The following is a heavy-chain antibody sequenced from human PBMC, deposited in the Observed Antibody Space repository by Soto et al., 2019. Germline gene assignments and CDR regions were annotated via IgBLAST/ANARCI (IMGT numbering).Heavy chain of an antibody. V-gene: IGHV4-59*01. Sequence: SETLSLTCTVSGGSISSYYWSWIRQPPGKGLEWIGYIYYSGSTNYNPSLKSRVTISVDTSKNQFSLKLSSVTAADTAVYYCARVTTGYSGYDYAFDIWGQGTMVTVSS. CDR3: ARVTTGYSGYDYAFDI. J-gene: IGHJ3*02. CDR2: IYYSGST. D-gene: IGHD5-12*01. CDR1: GGSISSYY.